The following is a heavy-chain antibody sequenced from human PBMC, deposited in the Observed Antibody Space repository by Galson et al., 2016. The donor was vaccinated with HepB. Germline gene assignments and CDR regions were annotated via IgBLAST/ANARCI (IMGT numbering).Heavy chain of an antibody. Sequence: SLRLSCAASGFTFSSYAMNWVRQAPGKGLEWVSTITGSGRNTYYADSVKGRFTISRDNSKNTVYLQKNSLRTEDTAVYYCARAMGSGWNIDYFDYWGQGTLATVSS. CDR3: ARAMGSGWNIDYFDY. CDR2: ITGSGRNT. D-gene: IGHD6-19*01. J-gene: IGHJ4*02. CDR1: GFTFSSYA. V-gene: IGHV3-23*01.